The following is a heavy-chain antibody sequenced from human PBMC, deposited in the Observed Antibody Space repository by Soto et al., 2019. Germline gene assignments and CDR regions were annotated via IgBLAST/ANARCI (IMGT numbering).Heavy chain of an antibody. CDR1: GGTFGSYA. V-gene: IGHV1-69*13. D-gene: IGHD6-6*01. Sequence: GASLEVCYQASGGTFGSYAIIWVRHAPGQGLEWMGGIIPIFGTANYAQKFQGRVTITADESTSTAYMELSSLRSEDTAVYYCARDDRPVYYYYGMDVWGQGTTVTVPS. J-gene: IGHJ6*02. CDR2: IIPIFGTA. CDR3: ARDDRPVYYYYGMDV.